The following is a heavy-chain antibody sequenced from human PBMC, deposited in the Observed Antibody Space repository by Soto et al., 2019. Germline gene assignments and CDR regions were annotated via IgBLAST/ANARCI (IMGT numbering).Heavy chain of an antibody. CDR1: GLTFSSYG. Sequence: QVQLVESGGGVVQPGRSLRLSCAASGLTFSSYGMHWVRQAPGKGLEWVGLIWYDGSNRYYADSVKGRFTVSRDNSKNTLYLQMNSLRADDTAVYYCARDLGSGYDLTNGGLRGGYFDSWGQGSLVSVSS. V-gene: IGHV3-33*01. CDR3: ARDLGSGYDLTNGGLRGGYFDS. J-gene: IGHJ4*02. CDR2: IWYDGSNR. D-gene: IGHD5-12*01.